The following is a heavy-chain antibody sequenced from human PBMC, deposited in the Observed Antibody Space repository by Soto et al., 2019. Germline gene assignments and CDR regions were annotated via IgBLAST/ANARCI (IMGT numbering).Heavy chain of an antibody. D-gene: IGHD6-13*01. CDR1: GYTFTNYA. J-gene: IGHJ4*02. CDR3: ARDLAAAGPFDC. CDR2: ISAYNGNT. Sequence: QVQLVQSGAEVKKPGASVKVSCKASGYTFTNYAFSWVRQAPGQGLEGMGWISAYNGNTNYPQKLQGRVTMATDTDTSTAYMELRSPSSDDTAVYYCARDLAAAGPFDCWGQGTLVTVSS. V-gene: IGHV1-18*01.